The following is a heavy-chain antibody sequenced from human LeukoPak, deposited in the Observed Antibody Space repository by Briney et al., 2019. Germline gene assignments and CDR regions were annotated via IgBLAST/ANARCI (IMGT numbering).Heavy chain of an antibody. CDR3: ARGYYGSGSYSN. Sequence: GGSLRLSCGASGFTFSSYSMNWVRQAPGRGLEWVSSITSSSSTIYYADSVKGRFTISRDNAKNSLYLQMNSLRADDTAVYYCARGYYGSGSYSNWGQGTLVTVSS. V-gene: IGHV3-48*01. CDR2: ITSSSSTI. CDR1: GFTFSSYS. J-gene: IGHJ4*02. D-gene: IGHD3-10*01.